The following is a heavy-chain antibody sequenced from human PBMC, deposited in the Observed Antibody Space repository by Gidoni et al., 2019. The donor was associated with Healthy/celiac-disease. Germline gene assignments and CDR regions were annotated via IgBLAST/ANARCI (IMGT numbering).Heavy chain of an antibody. CDR3: ARDSSSTSWRDYYGMDV. CDR1: GYTFTGYY. V-gene: IGHV1-2*02. D-gene: IGHD2-2*01. Sequence: QVQLVQSGAEVKKPGASVKVSCKASGYTFTGYYMHWVRQAPGQGLEWMGWINPNSGGTNYAQKFQGRVTMTRDTSISTAYMELSRLRSDDTAVYYCARDSSSTSWRDYYGMDVWGQGTTVTVSS. J-gene: IGHJ6*02. CDR2: INPNSGGT.